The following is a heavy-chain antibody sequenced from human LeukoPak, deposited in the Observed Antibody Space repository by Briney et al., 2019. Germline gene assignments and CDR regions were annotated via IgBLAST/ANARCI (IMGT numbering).Heavy chain of an antibody. CDR1: GFTFSSYW. V-gene: IGHV3-7*01. CDR3: ARVGLKGARWGVNFDY. D-gene: IGHD3-10*01. Sequence: GGSLRLSCAASGFTFSSYWMSWVRQAPGKGLEWEANIKQDGSEKYYVDSVKGRFTISRDNAKNSLYLQMNSLRAEDTAVYYCARVGLKGARWGVNFDYWGQGTLVTVSS. CDR2: IKQDGSEK. J-gene: IGHJ4*02.